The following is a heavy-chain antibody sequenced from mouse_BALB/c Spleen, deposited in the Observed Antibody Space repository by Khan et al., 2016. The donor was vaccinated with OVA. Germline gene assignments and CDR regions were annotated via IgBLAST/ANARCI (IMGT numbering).Heavy chain of an antibody. V-gene: IGHV1-77*01. CDR3: ARRNYFGYTVAF. CDR2: ISPGSGDT. Sequence: QVQLKQSGAELARPGASVKLSCKASGYTFTDYYINWVKQRTGQGLEWIGEISPGSGDTYYNEKFKGKATLTADQSSSTAYMQLSSLTSEASAVYFGARRNYFGYTVAFWGQGTLVTVSA. D-gene: IGHD1-2*01. J-gene: IGHJ3*01. CDR1: GYTFTDYY.